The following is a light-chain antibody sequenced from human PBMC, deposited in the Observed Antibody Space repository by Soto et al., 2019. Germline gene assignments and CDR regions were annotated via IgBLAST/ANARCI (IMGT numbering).Light chain of an antibody. CDR2: GTS. J-gene: IGKJ5*01. Sequence: VLIQSPDSLPVTLGQPASISCRSSQSLRSSYLAWYQQKSGQAPRLLMYGTSSRATGIPDRFSGSGSGTDFTLTIDGLEPEDFVVYYCQQDGDSPITFGQGTRLEIK. V-gene: IGKV3-20*01. CDR3: QQDGDSPIT. CDR1: QSLRSSY.